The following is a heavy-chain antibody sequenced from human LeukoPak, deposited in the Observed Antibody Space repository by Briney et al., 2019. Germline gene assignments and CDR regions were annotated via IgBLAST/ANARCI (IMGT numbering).Heavy chain of an antibody. CDR2: ISSSSSYI. Sequence: PGGSLRLSCAASGFTFSSYSINWVRQAPGKGLEWVSSISSSSSYIYYADSVKGRFTISRDNAKNSLYLQMNSLRAEDTAVYYCARDPGYYDSSGYFPAYFQHWGQGTLVTVSS. CDR1: GFTFSSYS. D-gene: IGHD3-22*01. V-gene: IGHV3-21*01. J-gene: IGHJ1*01. CDR3: ARDPGYYDSSGYFPAYFQH.